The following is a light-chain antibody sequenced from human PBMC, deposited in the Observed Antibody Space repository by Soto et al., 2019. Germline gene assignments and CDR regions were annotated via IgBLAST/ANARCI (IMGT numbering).Light chain of an antibody. CDR3: QSYDSSLSGRVV. CDR2: GNS. V-gene: IGLV1-40*01. CDR1: SSNIGAGYD. J-gene: IGLJ2*01. Sequence: QYVLTQPPSVSGAPGQRVTISCTGSSSNIGAGYDVHWYQQLPGTAPKLLIYGNSNRPSGVPDRFSGSKSGTSASLAITGLQAEDEADYYCQSYDSSLSGRVVFGGGTRSPS.